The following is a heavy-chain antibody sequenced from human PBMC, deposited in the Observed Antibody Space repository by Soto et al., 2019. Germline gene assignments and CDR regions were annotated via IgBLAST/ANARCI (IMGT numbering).Heavy chain of an antibody. CDR1: GYTFTGYY. CDR3: ARGREPIYYDSSGYSNHFDY. CDR2: INPNSGGT. Sequence: VASVKVSCKASGYTFTGYYMHWVRQAPGQGLEWMGWINPNSGGTNYAQKFQGWVTMTRDTSISTAYMELSRLRSDDTAVYYCARGREPIYYDSSGYSNHFDYWGQGTLVTVSS. V-gene: IGHV1-2*04. J-gene: IGHJ4*02. D-gene: IGHD3-22*01.